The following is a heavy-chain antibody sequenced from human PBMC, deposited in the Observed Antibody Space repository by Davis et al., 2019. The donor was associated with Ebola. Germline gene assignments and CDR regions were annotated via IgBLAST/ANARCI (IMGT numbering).Heavy chain of an antibody. V-gene: IGHV3-7*01. CDR1: GFTFSSYW. CDR3: ARGPSTGNSFTY. J-gene: IGHJ4*02. CDR2: IKQDGSEK. Sequence: GESLKISCAASGFTFSSYWMSWVRQAPGKGLEWVTNIKQDGSEKYYVDSVKGRFTISRDNAKNSLYLQMNSRRAEDTAVYYWARGPSTGNSFTYWGQGTLVTVSS. D-gene: IGHD6-13*01.